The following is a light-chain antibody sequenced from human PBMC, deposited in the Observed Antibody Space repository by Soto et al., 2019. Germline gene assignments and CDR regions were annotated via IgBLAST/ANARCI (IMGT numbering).Light chain of an antibody. CDR3: RSYTTATTYV. CDR1: SSDVGAYNY. Sequence: QSARTQPASVSGSPGQSITISCTGTSSDVGAYNYDSWYQQYPGEAPKVIIYDVSHRPAGVSNRFSGSKSGNTASLTISGLQTQDEADYYCRSYTTATTYVFGTGTKVTVL. J-gene: IGLJ1*01. V-gene: IGLV2-14*01. CDR2: DVS.